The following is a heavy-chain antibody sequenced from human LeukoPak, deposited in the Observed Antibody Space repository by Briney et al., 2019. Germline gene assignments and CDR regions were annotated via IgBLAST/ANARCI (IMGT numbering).Heavy chain of an antibody. V-gene: IGHV4-59*01. Sequence: PSETLSLTCTVSGGSISSYYWSWIRQPPGKGLEWIGYIYCSGSTNYNPSLKSRVTISVDTSKNQLSLKLSSVTAADTAVYYCARDSYSSGWYSDYWGQGTLVTVSS. D-gene: IGHD6-19*01. CDR3: ARDSYSSGWYSDY. J-gene: IGHJ4*02. CDR1: GGSISSYY. CDR2: IYCSGST.